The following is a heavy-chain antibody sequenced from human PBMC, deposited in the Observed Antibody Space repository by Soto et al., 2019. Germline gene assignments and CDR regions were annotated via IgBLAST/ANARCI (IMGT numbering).Heavy chain of an antibody. Sequence: SETLSLTCTVSGGSVSSGSYYWSWIRQPPGKGLEWIGYIYYSGSTNYNPSLKSRVTISVDTSKNQFSLKLSSVTAADTAVYYCARDTPAAGEGGMDVWGQGTTVTISS. V-gene: IGHV4-61*01. CDR3: ARDTPAAGEGGMDV. CDR1: GGSVSSGSYY. D-gene: IGHD3-16*01. CDR2: IYYSGST. J-gene: IGHJ6*02.